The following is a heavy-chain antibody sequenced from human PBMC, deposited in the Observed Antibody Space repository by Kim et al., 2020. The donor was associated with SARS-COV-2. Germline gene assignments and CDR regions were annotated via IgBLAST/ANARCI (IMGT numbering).Heavy chain of an antibody. J-gene: IGHJ6*02. Sequence: GESLKISCKGSGYSFTSYWIGWVRQMPEKGLEWMGIIYPGDSDTRYSPSFQGQVTISADKSISTAYLQWSSLKASDTAMYYCARQPAYSSSYYYGMDVWGQGTTGTVSS. V-gene: IGHV5-51*01. CDR1: GYSFTSYW. D-gene: IGHD6-6*01. CDR2: IYPGDSDT. CDR3: ARQPAYSSSYYYGMDV.